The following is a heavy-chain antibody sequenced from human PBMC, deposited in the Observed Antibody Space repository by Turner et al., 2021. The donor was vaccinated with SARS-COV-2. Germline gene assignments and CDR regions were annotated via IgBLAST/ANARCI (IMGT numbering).Heavy chain of an antibody. D-gene: IGHD3-22*01. CDR2: IIPIFGTT. V-gene: IGHV1-69*01. Sequence: VQLVQSGAEVKKPGSSVKVSCKASVGTFSSYALSWVRQAPGQGLEWMGGIIPIFGTTNYAQKFQARVTITADESTSTAYMELSSLRSEDTAVYYCARVGSSVVPYYYYGVDVWGQGTTVTVSS. CDR3: ARVGSSVVPYYYYGVDV. J-gene: IGHJ6*02. CDR1: VGTFSSYA.